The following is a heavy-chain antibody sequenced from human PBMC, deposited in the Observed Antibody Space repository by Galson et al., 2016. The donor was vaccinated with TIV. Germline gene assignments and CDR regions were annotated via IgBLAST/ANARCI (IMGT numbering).Heavy chain of an antibody. V-gene: IGHV3-23*01. CDR1: GFTFSTYA. J-gene: IGHJ4*02. CDR3: AKVLVGGGNNMIFDY. Sequence: SLRLSCAASGFTFSTYAMSWVRQAPGKGLEWVSTIWGTGDDTHYAESVKGRFTISKDNSKNTLYLEMNSLRAEDTAVYYRAKVLVGGGNNMIFDYWGQGTLVTVSS. CDR2: IWGTGDDT. D-gene: IGHD1/OR15-1a*01.